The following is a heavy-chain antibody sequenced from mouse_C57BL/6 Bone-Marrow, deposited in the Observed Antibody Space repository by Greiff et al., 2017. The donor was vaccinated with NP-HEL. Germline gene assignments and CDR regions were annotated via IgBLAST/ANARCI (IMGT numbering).Heavy chain of an antibody. V-gene: IGHV1-50*01. CDR1: GYTFTSYW. CDR2: IDPSDSYT. Sequence: QVQLKQPGAELVKPGASVKLSCKASGYTFTSYWMQWVKQRPGQGLEWIGEIDPSDSYTNYNQKFKGKATLTVDTSSSTAYMQLSSLTSEDSAVYYCARRGTGTRYFDVWGTGTTVTVSS. J-gene: IGHJ1*03. D-gene: IGHD4-1*01. CDR3: ARRGTGTRYFDV.